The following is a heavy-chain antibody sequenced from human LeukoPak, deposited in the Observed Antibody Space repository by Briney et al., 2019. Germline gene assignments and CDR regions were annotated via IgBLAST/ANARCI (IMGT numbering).Heavy chain of an antibody. J-gene: IGHJ4*02. CDR1: GFTFSSYW. D-gene: IGHD2-2*01. CDR2: IKQDGSEK. V-gene: IGHV3-7*01. Sequence: GRSLRLSCAASGFTFSSYWMSWVRQAPGKGLEWVANIKQDGSEKYYVDSVKGRFTISRDNAKNSLYLQMNSLRAEDTAVYYCARATLIVVVPAAIDYWGQGTLVTVSS. CDR3: ARATLIVVVPAAIDY.